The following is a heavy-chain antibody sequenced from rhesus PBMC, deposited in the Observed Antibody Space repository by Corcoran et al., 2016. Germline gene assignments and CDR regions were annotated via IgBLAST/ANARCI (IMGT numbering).Heavy chain of an antibody. V-gene: IGHV4S11*01. CDR2: IHGSGTTT. J-gene: IGHJ5-1*01. CDR3: ARQTSGWAVTDV. Sequence: QVQLQESGPGLVKPSETLSLTCTGSGGSLSGYYGNWIPNIPGKGLEWIANIHGSGTTTIYKPSLKSRVTLSVDTSKNQFSLKLTSVTAADTAVYYCARQTSGWAVTDVWGPGVLVTVSS. D-gene: IGHD6-31*01. CDR1: GGSLSGYY.